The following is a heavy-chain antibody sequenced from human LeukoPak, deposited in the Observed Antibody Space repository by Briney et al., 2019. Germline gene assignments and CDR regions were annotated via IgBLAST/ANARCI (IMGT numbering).Heavy chain of an antibody. D-gene: IGHD3-16*01. V-gene: IGHV3-9*01. CDR2: ISWNSGSI. CDR3: AKDSLSRSKRLGWFDP. Sequence: GGSLRLSCAASGFTFDDYAMHWVRQAPGKGLEWVSGISWNSGSIGYADSVKGRFTISRDNAKNSLYLQMNSLRAEDTALYYCAKDSLSRSKRLGWFDPWGQGTLVTVSS. CDR1: GFTFDDYA. J-gene: IGHJ5*02.